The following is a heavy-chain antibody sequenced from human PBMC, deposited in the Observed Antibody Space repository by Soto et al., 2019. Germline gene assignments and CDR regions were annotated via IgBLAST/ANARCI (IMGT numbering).Heavy chain of an antibody. V-gene: IGHV1-69*02. Sequence: GASVKVSCKASGGTFSSYTISWVRQAPGQGLEWMGRIIPFLGISNYAQNLQGRVTMTTDTSTTTAYMELSSLRSDDTAVYYCARRREYCGFDIWGQGTRVTVSS. CDR2: IIPFLGIS. D-gene: IGHD2-8*02. CDR1: GGTFSSYT. CDR3: ARRREYCGFDI. J-gene: IGHJ3*02.